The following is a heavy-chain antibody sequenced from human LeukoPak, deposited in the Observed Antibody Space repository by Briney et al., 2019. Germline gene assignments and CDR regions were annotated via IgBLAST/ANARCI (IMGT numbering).Heavy chain of an antibody. Sequence: ASVKVSCRASGYTFTSYAMHWVRQAPGQRLEWMGWINAGNGNTKYSQKFQGRVTITRDTSASTAYMELSSLRSEDTAVYYCARNLDYSSGITNFDYWGQGTLVTVSS. V-gene: IGHV1-3*01. CDR3: ARNLDYSSGITNFDY. CDR1: GYTFTSYA. D-gene: IGHD6-19*01. CDR2: INAGNGNT. J-gene: IGHJ4*02.